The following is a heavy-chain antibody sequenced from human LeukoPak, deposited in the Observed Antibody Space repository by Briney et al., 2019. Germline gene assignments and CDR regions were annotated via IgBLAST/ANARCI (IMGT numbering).Heavy chain of an antibody. J-gene: IGHJ4*02. CDR2: IYYSGST. CDR1: GGSISSYY. Sequence: PSETLSLTCTVSGGSISSYYWSWIRQPPGKGLEWIGYIYYSGSTNYNPSLKSRVTMSVDTSKNQFSLKLSSVTAADTAVYYCAREVKSSAGPASRREFDCWGQGTLVTVSS. D-gene: IGHD2-2*01. V-gene: IGHV4-59*12. CDR3: AREVKSSAGPASRREFDC.